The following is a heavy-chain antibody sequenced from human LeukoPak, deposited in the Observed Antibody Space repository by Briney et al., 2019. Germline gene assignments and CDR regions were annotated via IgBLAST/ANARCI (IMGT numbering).Heavy chain of an antibody. J-gene: IGHJ4*02. D-gene: IGHD3-22*01. CDR1: GYTFTGYY. Sequence: ASVKVSCKASGYTFTGYYIHWVRQAPGQGLEWMGWINPNSGGTNYAQKFQGRVTMTRDTSISTAYMELSSLRSDDTAVYYCARDAFADPLYYYDSSGGFDYWGQGTLVTVSS. CDR3: ARDAFADPLYYYDSSGGFDY. V-gene: IGHV1-2*02. CDR2: INPNSGGT.